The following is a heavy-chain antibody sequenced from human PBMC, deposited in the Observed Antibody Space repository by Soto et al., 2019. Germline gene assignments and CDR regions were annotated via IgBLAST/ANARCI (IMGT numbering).Heavy chain of an antibody. CDR2: IVVGSGNT. J-gene: IGHJ6*03. V-gene: IGHV1-58*02. CDR1: GFTFTSSA. CDR3: AAGGSYDFWSGYSPRYYYYMDV. Sequence: ASVKVSCKASGFTFTSSAMQWVRQARGQRLEWIGWIVVGSGNTNYAQKFQERVTITRDMSTSTAYMGLSSLRSEDTAVYYCAAGGSYDFWSGYSPRYYYYMDVWGKGTTVTVSS. D-gene: IGHD3-3*01.